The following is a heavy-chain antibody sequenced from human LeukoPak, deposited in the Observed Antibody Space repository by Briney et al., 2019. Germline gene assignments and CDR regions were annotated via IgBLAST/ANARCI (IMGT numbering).Heavy chain of an antibody. Sequence: GASVKVSCKASGYTFTGYYMHWVRQAPGQGLEWMGWINPNSGGTNYAQKFQGRVTMTRDTSISTAYMELSRLRSDDTAVYYCARDPGGCSTSCHDYWGQGTLVTVSS. V-gene: IGHV1-2*02. CDR1: GYTFTGYY. CDR3: ARDPGGCSTSCHDY. D-gene: IGHD2-2*01. CDR2: INPNSGGT. J-gene: IGHJ4*02.